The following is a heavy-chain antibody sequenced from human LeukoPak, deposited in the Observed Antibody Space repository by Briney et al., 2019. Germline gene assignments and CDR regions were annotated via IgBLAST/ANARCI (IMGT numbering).Heavy chain of an antibody. D-gene: IGHD6-13*01. CDR2: ISSSGSTI. J-gene: IGHJ6*03. V-gene: IGHV3-11*04. CDR3: AKDISSWYALYYYYYMDV. Sequence: GGSLRLSCAASGFTFSDYYMSWIRQAPGKGLEWVSYISSSGSTIYYADSVKGRFTISRDNAKNSLYLQMNSLRAEDTAVYYCAKDISSWYALYYYYYMDVWGKGTTVTISS. CDR1: GFTFSDYY.